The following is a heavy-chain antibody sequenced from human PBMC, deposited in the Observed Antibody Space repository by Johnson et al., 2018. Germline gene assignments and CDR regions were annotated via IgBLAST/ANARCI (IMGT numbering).Heavy chain of an antibody. J-gene: IGHJ1*01. D-gene: IGHD1-26*01. V-gene: IGHV4-59*01. CDR1: GGSLSSYY. CDR2: VYYSGTP. CDR3: ARVIRSWVGAEYFQD. Sequence: QVQLQESGPGLVKPSETLSLTCTVSGGSLSSYYWSWIRQPPGKGLEYIGYVYYSGTPNYNPSLKRRVTISIDTSKNQFSRKLSSVTAADTPVYYCARVIRSWVGAEYFQDWGQGTLVTVSS.